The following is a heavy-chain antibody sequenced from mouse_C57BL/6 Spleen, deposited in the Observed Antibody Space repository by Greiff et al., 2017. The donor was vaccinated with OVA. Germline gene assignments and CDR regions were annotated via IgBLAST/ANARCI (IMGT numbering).Heavy chain of an antibody. CDR2: INPYNGGT. CDR3: ARNPLTGTGDY. V-gene: IGHV1-19*01. Sequence: EVNLVESGPVLVKPGASVKMSCKASGYTFTDYYMNWVKQSHGKSLEWIGVINPYNGGTSYNQKFKGKATLTVDKSSSTAYMELNSLTSEDSAVYYCARNPLTGTGDYWGQGTTLTVSS. J-gene: IGHJ2*01. CDR1: GYTFTDYY. D-gene: IGHD4-1*01.